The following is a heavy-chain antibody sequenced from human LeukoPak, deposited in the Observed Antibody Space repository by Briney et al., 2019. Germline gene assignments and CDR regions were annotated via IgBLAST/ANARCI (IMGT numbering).Heavy chain of an antibody. Sequence: GGSLRLSCAASGFTFSSYGMHWVRQAPGKGLEWVAVISYDGSNKYYADSVKGRFTISRDNSKNTLYLQMNSLRAEDTAVYYCAKDPKPFGEGSFDYWGQGTLVTVSS. CDR3: AKDPKPFGEGSFDY. CDR2: ISYDGSNK. J-gene: IGHJ4*02. CDR1: GFTFSSYG. V-gene: IGHV3-30*18. D-gene: IGHD3-10*01.